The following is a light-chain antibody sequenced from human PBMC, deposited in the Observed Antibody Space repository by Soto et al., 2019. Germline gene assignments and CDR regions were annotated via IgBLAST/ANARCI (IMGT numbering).Light chain of an antibody. CDR1: QGVGST. CDR2: DAY. CDR3: QHYLTWQLA. J-gene: IGKJ4*01. V-gene: IGKV3-15*01. Sequence: ELVLTQSPATLSVSPGESATLSCRASQGVGSTLAWYQQKPGRAPRLLIYDAYIRATGIPARFSGAGSGTEFTLTISRLQSDDFAVYYCQHYLTWQLAFGGGTRVEI.